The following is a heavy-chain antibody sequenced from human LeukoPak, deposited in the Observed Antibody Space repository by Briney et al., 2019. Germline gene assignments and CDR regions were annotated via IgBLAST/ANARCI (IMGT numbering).Heavy chain of an antibody. CDR2: ISGSGGST. Sequence: GGSLRLSCAASGFTFSSYAISWVRQAPGKGLEWVSAISGSGGSTYYADSVKGRFTISRDNSKNTLYLQMNSLRAEDTAVYYCAKEYDFWSGMNLDYWGQGTLVTVSS. D-gene: IGHD3-3*01. CDR3: AKEYDFWSGMNLDY. J-gene: IGHJ4*02. V-gene: IGHV3-23*01. CDR1: GFTFSSYA.